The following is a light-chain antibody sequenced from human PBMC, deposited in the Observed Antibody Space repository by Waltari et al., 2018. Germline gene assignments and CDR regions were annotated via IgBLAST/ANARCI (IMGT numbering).Light chain of an antibody. CDR2: AAS. J-gene: IGKJ5*01. CDR3: QQSYSSPQIT. CDR1: QSIRSY. V-gene: IGKV1-39*01. Sequence: DIQMPQSPSSLSASVGNRVTITCRASQSIRSYLNWYQQKPGKAPKVLIYAASTLESGVPPRFSGSGSGTDFTLTISSLQPEDFATYYCQQSYSSPQITFGQGTRLEIK.